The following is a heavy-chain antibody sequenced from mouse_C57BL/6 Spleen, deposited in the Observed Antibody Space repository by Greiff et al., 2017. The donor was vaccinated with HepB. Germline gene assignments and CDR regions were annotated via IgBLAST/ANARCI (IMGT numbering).Heavy chain of an antibody. J-gene: IGHJ2*01. Sequence: EVKLVESGGDLVKPGGSLKLSCAASGFTFSSFGMSWVRQTPDKRLEWVATISSGGSYTYYPDSVQGRFTISRDNAQNTLYLKMSSLKSEDTAIYYCAICDITTVVAYYFDYWGQVTTLTVSS. CDR1: GFTFSSFG. D-gene: IGHD1-1*01. V-gene: IGHV5-6*02. CDR3: AICDITTVVAYYFDY. CDR2: ISSGGSYT.